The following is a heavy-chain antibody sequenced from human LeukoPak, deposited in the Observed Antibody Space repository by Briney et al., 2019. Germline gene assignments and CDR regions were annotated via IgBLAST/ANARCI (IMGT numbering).Heavy chain of an antibody. CDR2: IYYSGST. Sequence: PSQTLSLTCTVSGGSISSGGYYWSWIRQHPGKGLEWIGYIYYSGSTYYNPSLKSRVTISVDTSKNQFSLKLSSVTAADTAVYYCARARAYCGGDCYSDFDYWGQGTLVTVSS. V-gene: IGHV4-31*03. J-gene: IGHJ4*02. D-gene: IGHD2-21*02. CDR1: GGSISSGGYY. CDR3: ARARAYCGGDCYSDFDY.